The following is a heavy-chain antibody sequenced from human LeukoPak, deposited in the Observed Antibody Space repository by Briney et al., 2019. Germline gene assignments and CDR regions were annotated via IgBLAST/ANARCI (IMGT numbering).Heavy chain of an antibody. CDR1: GYSISSGYY. J-gene: IGHJ6*03. D-gene: IGHD5-18*01. Sequence: SETLSLTCTVSGYSISSGYYWGWIRQPPGKGLEWIGSIYHSGSTNYNPPPKSRVTISADTSKNPFSLKLSSVTAADTAVYYCARTTEGGYTYDYFYYYYMDVWGKGTTVTISS. CDR3: ARTTEGGYTYDYFYYYYMDV. CDR2: IYHSGST. V-gene: IGHV4-38-2*02.